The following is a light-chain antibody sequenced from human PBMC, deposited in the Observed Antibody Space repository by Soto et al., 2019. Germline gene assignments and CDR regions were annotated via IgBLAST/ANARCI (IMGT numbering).Light chain of an antibody. CDR2: DAS. CDR3: QQYNTFST. Sequence: DVQMTQSPSTLSASVGVRVTITCRASQSISGRLAWYQQKPGKAPKLLIYDASNLESGVPSRFSGSGSGTQFTLTISSLQPEDFATYYCQQYNTFSTFGPGTKVEVK. V-gene: IGKV1-5*01. CDR1: QSISGR. J-gene: IGKJ3*01.